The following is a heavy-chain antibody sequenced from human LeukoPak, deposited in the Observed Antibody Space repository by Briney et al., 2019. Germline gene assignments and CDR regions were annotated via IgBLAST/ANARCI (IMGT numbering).Heavy chain of an antibody. V-gene: IGHV1-8*03. CDR2: MNPNSGNT. CDR1: GYTFTSYD. D-gene: IGHD5-24*01. J-gene: IGHJ6*03. CDR3: ARGGRRWLERNYYMDV. Sequence: ASVKVSCKASGYTFTSYDINWVRQATGQGLEWMGWMNPNSGNTGYAQKFQGRVTITRNTSINTAYMELSSLRSEDTAVYYCARGGRRWLERNYYMDVWGKGTTVTISS.